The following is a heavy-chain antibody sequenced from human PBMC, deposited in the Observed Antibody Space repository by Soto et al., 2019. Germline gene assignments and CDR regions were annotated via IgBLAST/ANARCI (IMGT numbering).Heavy chain of an antibody. CDR1: GFTFSSYS. J-gene: IGHJ4*02. D-gene: IGHD6-13*01. CDR3: AGDQQLGFDY. V-gene: IGHV3-21*01. Sequence: EVQLVESGGGLVKPGGSLRLSCAASGFTFSSYSMNWVRQAPGKGLEWVSSISSSSSYIYYADSVKGRFTISRDNAKNSLYLQMNSLRAEDTAVYYCAGDQQLGFDYWGQGTLVTVSS. CDR2: ISSSSSYI.